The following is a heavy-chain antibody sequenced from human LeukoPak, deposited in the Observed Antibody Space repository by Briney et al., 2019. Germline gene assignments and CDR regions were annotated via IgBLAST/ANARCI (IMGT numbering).Heavy chain of an antibody. CDR1: GFTFSDYG. D-gene: IGHD1-26*01. CDR2: IQNDGGNK. CDR3: AKDEIQGVVGAGPGY. J-gene: IGHJ4*02. Sequence: PGGSLRLSCAASGFTFSDYGIHWVRQAPGKGLEWVAFIQNDGGNKYYADSVKGRFTISRDNSKNTLYLHMNSLRPEDTAVYRCAKDEIQGVVGAGPGYWGQGTLVTVSS. V-gene: IGHV3-30*02.